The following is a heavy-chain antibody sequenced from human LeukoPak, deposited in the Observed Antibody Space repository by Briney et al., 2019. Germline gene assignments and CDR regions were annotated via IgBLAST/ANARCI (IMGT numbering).Heavy chain of an antibody. J-gene: IGHJ4*02. V-gene: IGHV1-18*01. CDR3: ARVDALYCSGDSCSFDY. CDR2: ISAYNGHT. D-gene: IGHD2-15*01. Sequence: RGASVKVSCKASGYSFTSYGINWVRQASGQGLEWMGWISAYNGHTNYAQKFHDRVTMTTDTSTSTAYMELRSLRSDDTAVYYCARVDALYCSGDSCSFDYWGQGALVTVSS. CDR1: GYSFTSYG.